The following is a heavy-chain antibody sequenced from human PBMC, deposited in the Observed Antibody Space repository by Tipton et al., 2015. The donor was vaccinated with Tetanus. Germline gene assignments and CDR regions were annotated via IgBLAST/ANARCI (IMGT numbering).Heavy chain of an antibody. V-gene: IGHV4-39*01. D-gene: IGHD4-17*01. CDR1: GGSISGSSYY. Sequence: TLSLTCSVSGGSISGSSYYWSWIRQPPGKALEWIGIIYYSGSSYYNPSLESRVTISLDTSKNRFSLKLTSVTAADAAVYYCARPSTTVTPRAFDVWGQGTMVTVSS. CDR3: ARPSTTVTPRAFDV. J-gene: IGHJ3*01. CDR2: IYYSGSS.